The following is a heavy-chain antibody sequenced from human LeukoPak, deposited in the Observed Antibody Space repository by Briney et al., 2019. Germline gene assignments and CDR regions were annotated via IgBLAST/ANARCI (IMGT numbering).Heavy chain of an antibody. J-gene: IGHJ4*02. Sequence: SETLSLTCTVSGGSISSYYWSWIRQPPGKGLEWIGYISYIGSTNYNPSLKSRVTISVDTSKNQFSLELSSVTAADTAVYYCARNYYNSRGETFDFWGQGTLVTVSS. D-gene: IGHD3-22*01. CDR1: GGSISSYY. CDR3: ARNYYNSRGETFDF. CDR2: ISYIGST. V-gene: IGHV4-59*08.